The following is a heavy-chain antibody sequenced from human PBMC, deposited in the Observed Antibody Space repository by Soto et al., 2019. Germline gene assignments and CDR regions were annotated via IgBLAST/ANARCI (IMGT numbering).Heavy chain of an antibody. CDR2: IWYDGSNK. CDR3: ARALIFQWLVREPKLSHYGMDV. J-gene: IGHJ6*02. Sequence: QVQLVESGGGVVQPGRSLRLSCAASGFTFSSYGMHWVRQAPGKGLEWVAVIWYDGSNKYYADSVKGRFTISRDNSKNTLYLQMNSLRAEDTAVYYCARALIFQWLVREPKLSHYGMDVWGQGTTVTVSS. D-gene: IGHD6-19*01. V-gene: IGHV3-33*01. CDR1: GFTFSSYG.